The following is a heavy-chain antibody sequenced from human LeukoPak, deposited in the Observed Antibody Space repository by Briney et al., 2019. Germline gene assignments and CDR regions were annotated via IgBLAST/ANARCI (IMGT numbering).Heavy chain of an antibody. J-gene: IGHJ4*02. Sequence: GRSLRLSCAASGFTFSSYGMHWVRQAPGKGLEWVSSITSSSGYIYYADSVKGRFTISRDNAKNSLYLQMNSLRADDTAVYSCAREVGSNGAFDYWGPGTLVTVSS. CDR3: AREVGSNGAFDY. V-gene: IGHV3-21*01. D-gene: IGHD1-26*01. CDR1: GFTFSSYG. CDR2: ITSSSGYI.